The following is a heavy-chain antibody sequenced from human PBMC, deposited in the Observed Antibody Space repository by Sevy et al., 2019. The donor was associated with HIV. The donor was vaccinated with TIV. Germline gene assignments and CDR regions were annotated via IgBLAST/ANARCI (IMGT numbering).Heavy chain of an antibody. Sequence: GGSLRLSCEASGFSFSTYGMHWVRQAPGQGLEWVAVISYDARNTYYADSVKGRVTISRRNSKNRLYLQMESLRADDTALYYCAKSGLAVAATYLTDHWGQGTLVTVSS. D-gene: IGHD6-19*01. CDR1: GFSFSTYG. J-gene: IGHJ5*02. CDR3: AKSGLAVAATYLTDH. CDR2: ISYDARNT. V-gene: IGHV3-30*18.